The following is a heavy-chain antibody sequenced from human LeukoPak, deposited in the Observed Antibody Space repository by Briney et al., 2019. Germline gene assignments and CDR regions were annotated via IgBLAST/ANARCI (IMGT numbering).Heavy chain of an antibody. CDR2: VDPEDGET. J-gene: IGHJ5*02. CDR3: ATDKAGTLDP. CDR1: GYTFTDYY. Sequence: EASVKVSCKASGYTFTDYYMHWVQQAPGKGLEWMGRVDPEDGETIYAEKFQGRVTITADTSTDTAYMELSSLRSEDTAVYYCATDKAGTLDPWGQGTLVTVSS. D-gene: IGHD1-1*01. V-gene: IGHV1-69-2*01.